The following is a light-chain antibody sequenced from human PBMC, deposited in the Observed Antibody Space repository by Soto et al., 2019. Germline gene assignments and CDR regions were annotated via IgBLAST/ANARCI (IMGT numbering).Light chain of an antibody. CDR1: QSVSSSY. Sequence: EIVLTQSPGTPSLSPGERATLSCRASQSVSSSYLAWYQQKPGQAPRLLIYGASSRATGIPDRFSGSGSGTDFTLTISRLEPEDFAVYYCQQYGSSPITVGPGTKVDIK. CDR3: QQYGSSPIT. CDR2: GAS. J-gene: IGKJ3*01. V-gene: IGKV3-20*01.